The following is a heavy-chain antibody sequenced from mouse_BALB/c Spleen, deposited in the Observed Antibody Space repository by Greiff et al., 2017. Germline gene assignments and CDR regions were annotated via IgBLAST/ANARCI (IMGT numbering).Heavy chain of an antibody. V-gene: IGHV5-12-2*01. Sequence: EVHLVESGGGLVQPGGSLKLSCAASGFTFSSYTMSWVRQTPEKRLEWVAYISNGGGSTYYPDTVKGRFTISRDNAKNTLYLQMSSLKSEDTAMYYCARHFYAMDYWGQGTSVTVSS. CDR1: GFTFSSYT. CDR3: ARHFYAMDY. CDR2: ISNGGGST. J-gene: IGHJ4*01.